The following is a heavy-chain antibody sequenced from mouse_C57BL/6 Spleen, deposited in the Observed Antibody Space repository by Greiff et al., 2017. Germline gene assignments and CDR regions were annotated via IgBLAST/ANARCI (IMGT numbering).Heavy chain of an antibody. D-gene: IGHD4-1*01. CDR2: IYPRSGNT. Sequence: QVQLQPSGAELARPGASVKLSCKASGYTFTSYGISWVKQRTGQGLEWIGEIYPRSGNTYYNEKFKGKATLTADKSSSTAYMELRSLTSEDSAVYFCARSSWEGGFAYWGQGTLVTVSA. V-gene: IGHV1-81*01. CDR3: ARSSWEGGFAY. J-gene: IGHJ3*01. CDR1: GYTFTSYG.